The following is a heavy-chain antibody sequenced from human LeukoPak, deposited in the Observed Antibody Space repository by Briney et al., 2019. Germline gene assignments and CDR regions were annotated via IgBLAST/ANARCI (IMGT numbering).Heavy chain of an antibody. CDR3: AREVREYYGSGSYRAD. V-gene: IGHV4-34*01. J-gene: IGHJ4*02. Sequence: PGESLRLSCAASGFTFSSYAMSWVRQAPGKGLEWIGEINHSGSTNYNPSLKSRVTISVDTSKNQFSLKLSSVTAADTAVYYCAREVREYYGSGSYRADWGQGTLVTVSS. CDR2: INHSGST. CDR1: GFTFSSYA. D-gene: IGHD3-10*01.